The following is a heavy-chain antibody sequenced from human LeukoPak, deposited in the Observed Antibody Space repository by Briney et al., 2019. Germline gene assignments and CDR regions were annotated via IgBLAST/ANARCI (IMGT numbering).Heavy chain of an antibody. J-gene: IGHJ4*02. CDR2: IIPIFGTT. CDR3: ARASRNYDSSALGLSELDY. CDR1: GGTFSSYA. D-gene: IGHD3-22*01. V-gene: IGHV1-69*01. Sequence: SLKVSCTASGGTFSSYAISWVRQAPGQGPEWMGGIIPIFGTTNYAQKFQGRVTITADESTSTAFMELSSLRSEDTAVYYCARASRNYDSSALGLSELDYWGQGTLVTVSS.